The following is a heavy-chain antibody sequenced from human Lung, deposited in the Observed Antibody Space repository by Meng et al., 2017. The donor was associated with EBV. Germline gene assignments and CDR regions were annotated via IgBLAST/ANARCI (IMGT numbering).Heavy chain of an antibody. CDR3: AIGMGTTVEAAFDH. CDR2: MNPNGTRT. V-gene: IGHV1-8*01. Sequence: QVRSRETWAELKETGASVKCHCKSSGYTLAHDEINRVRHAPGQGLERRGCMNPNGTRTVHAQKFEGRLTMTGYTSISTAYMELSSLRLEDTAVYYCAIGMGTTVEAAFDHWGQGTLVTVSS. CDR1: GYTLAHDE. D-gene: IGHD4-23*01. J-gene: IGHJ4*02.